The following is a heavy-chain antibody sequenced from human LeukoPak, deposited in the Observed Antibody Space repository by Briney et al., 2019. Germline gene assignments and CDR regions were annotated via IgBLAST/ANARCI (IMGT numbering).Heavy chain of an antibody. V-gene: IGHV4-59*08. CDR2: ISYSGST. CDR3: ARHCAPYIGTQYAFDI. CDR1: AASISTYY. J-gene: IGHJ3*02. Sequence: SQTLSLTRTLPAASISTYYWSWLRHPPGNRLEWLGYISYSGSTNYNPSLKSRVTISVDTSKTQFSLKPSSVTAADTAVYYCARHCAPYIGTQYAFDIWGPGTMVTVSS. D-gene: IGHD1-26*01.